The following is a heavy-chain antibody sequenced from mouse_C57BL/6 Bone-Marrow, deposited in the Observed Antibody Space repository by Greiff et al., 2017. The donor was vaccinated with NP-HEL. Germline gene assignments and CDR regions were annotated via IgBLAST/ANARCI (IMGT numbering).Heavy chain of an antibody. CDR3: ARKRGYYYGSSWFAY. D-gene: IGHD1-1*01. V-gene: IGHV1-53*01. CDR2: INPSNGGT. J-gene: IGHJ3*01. CDR1: GYTFTSYW. Sequence: QVQLQQPGTELVKPGASVKLSCKASGYTFTSYWMHWVKQRPGQGLEWIGNINPSNGGTNYNEKFKSKATLTVDKSSSTAYMQLSSLTSEDSAVYYCARKRGYYYGSSWFAYWGQGTLVTVSA.